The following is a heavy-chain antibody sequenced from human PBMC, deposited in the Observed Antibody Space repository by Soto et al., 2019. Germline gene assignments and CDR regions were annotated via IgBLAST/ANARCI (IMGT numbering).Heavy chain of an antibody. V-gene: IGHV3-48*01. CDR2: ITQTSGDT. D-gene: IGHD6-19*01. CDR1: GFSFSAYT. J-gene: IGHJ4*02. CDR3: AGDLGWAFDY. Sequence: EVQMVESGGGLVQPGGSLRLSCEVSGFSFSAYTMNWFRHTPGLGLEWLAFITQTSGDTYYADSVKGRFTISRDNGKSSLYLEMGDLRAEETAVYYGAGDLGWAFDYWGRGTLVTVSS.